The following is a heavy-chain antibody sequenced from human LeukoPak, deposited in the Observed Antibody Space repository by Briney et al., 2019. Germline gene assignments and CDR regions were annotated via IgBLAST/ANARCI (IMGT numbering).Heavy chain of an antibody. CDR3: ARASYYDFWSGYYNY. Sequence: PGGSLRLSCAASGFTFSSYSMNWVRQAPGKGLEWVSSIGSSSSYIYYADSVKGRFTISRDNAKNSLYLQMNSLRAEDTAVYYCARASYYDFWSGYYNYWGQGTLVTVSS. J-gene: IGHJ4*02. D-gene: IGHD3-3*01. V-gene: IGHV3-21*01. CDR2: IGSSSSYI. CDR1: GFTFSSYS.